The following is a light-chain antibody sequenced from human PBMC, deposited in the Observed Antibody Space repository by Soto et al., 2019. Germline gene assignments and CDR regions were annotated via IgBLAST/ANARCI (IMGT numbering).Light chain of an antibody. J-gene: IGKJ1*01. Sequence: EIVLAESTGTIYRSAEGRAAQDCRASQSVSNNYLAWYQQKPGQAPRLLIYGASNRATGIPDRFSGSGSGTSFTLPISRLEPEDFAVYYCQQYGSSGTCGQGTKVDIK. CDR3: QQYGSSGT. CDR2: GAS. CDR1: QSVSNNY. V-gene: IGKV3-20*01.